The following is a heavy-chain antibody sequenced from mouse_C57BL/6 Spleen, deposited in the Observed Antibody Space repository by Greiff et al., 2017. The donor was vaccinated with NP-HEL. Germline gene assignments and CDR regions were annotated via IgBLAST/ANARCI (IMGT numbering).Heavy chain of an antibody. CDR1: GYTFTSYW. V-gene: IGHV1-52*01. D-gene: IGHD2-5*01. Sequence: QVQLQQSGAELVRPGSSAKLSCKASGYTFTSYWMHWVKQRPIQGLEWIGNIDPSDSETHYNQKFKDKATLTVDKSSSTAYMQLSSLTSEDSAVYYCARGGSNYYYAMDYWGQGTSVTVSS. CDR2: IDPSDSET. J-gene: IGHJ4*01. CDR3: ARGGSNYYYAMDY.